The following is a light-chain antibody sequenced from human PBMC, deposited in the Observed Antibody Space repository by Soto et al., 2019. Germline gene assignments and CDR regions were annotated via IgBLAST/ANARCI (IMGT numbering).Light chain of an antibody. Sequence: DIQMTQSPSSLSASVGDRVTITCRESQSISSYLNWYQQKPGKAPKLLIYDASSLQRGVPSRFSGSGSGTDFTLTISSLQPEDFATYYCQQSYSTSWTFGQGTKVEIK. V-gene: IGKV1-39*01. CDR3: QQSYSTSWT. J-gene: IGKJ1*01. CDR1: QSISSY. CDR2: DAS.